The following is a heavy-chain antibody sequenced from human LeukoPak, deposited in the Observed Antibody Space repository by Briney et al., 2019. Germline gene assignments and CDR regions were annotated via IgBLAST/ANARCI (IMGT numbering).Heavy chain of an antibody. V-gene: IGHV3-30*04. J-gene: IGHJ5*02. CDR1: GFTFSSYA. CDR3: ARDVGYCSGGSCYSREDNWFDP. Sequence: GGSLRLSCAASGFTFSSYAMHWVRQAPGKGLEWAAVISYDGSNKYYADSVKGRFTISRDNSKNTLYLQMNSLRAEDTAVYYCARDVGYCSGGSCYSREDNWFDPWGQGTLVTVSS. CDR2: ISYDGSNK. D-gene: IGHD2-15*01.